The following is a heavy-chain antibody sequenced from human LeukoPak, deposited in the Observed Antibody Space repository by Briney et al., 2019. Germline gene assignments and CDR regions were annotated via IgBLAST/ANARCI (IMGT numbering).Heavy chain of an antibody. J-gene: IGHJ6*03. V-gene: IGHV3-30*18. CDR2: ISYDGSKT. CDR1: AVTFRTYG. D-gene: IGHD1-26*01. Sequence: GGSLRLSCAASAVTFRTYGMHWVRQAPGKGLEWVATISYDGSKTYYEDSVQGRYTISRDNSKNTLYLEMNSLRADDTAVFFCAKEMGWSEGMYLYYLDVWGKGTTVTVSS. CDR3: AKEMGWSEGMYLYYLDV.